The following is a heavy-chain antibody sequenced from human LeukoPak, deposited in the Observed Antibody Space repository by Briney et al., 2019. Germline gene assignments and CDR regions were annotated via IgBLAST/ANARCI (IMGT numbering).Heavy chain of an antibody. CDR1: GFTFSSYS. CDR3: AKDVGDISRCLDY. J-gene: IGHJ4*02. Sequence: GGSLRLSCAASGFTFSSYSMNWVRQVPGKGLEWVSGITWKGHTMGYVDSVKGRFTISRDNAKNSLYLEMNSLTAEDTALYYCAKDVGDISRCLDYWGQGTLVTVSS. D-gene: IGHD4-17*01. V-gene: IGHV3-9*01. CDR2: ITWKGHTM.